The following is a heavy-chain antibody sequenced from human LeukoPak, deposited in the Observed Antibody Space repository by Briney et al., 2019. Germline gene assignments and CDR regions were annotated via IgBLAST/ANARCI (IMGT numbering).Heavy chain of an antibody. V-gene: IGHV1-2*02. Sequence: ASVKVSCKASGYTFTGYYMHWVRQAPGQGLEWMGWINPNSGGTNYAQKFQGRVTMTRDTSIGTAYMELSSLRSEDTAVYYCARDRIPNDGGYFSDPDYWGQGTLVTVSS. J-gene: IGHJ4*02. CDR3: ARDRIPNDGGYFSDPDY. CDR1: GYTFTGYY. CDR2: INPNSGGT. D-gene: IGHD3-22*01.